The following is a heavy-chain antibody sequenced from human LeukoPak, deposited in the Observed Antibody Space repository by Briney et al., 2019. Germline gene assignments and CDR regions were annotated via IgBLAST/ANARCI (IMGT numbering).Heavy chain of an antibody. J-gene: IGHJ4*02. CDR3: ARRVGATYYFDW. D-gene: IGHD1-26*01. V-gene: IGHV3-48*01. CDR1: EFTFSTYS. Sequence: RPGGSLRLSCAASEFTFSTYSMNWVRQAPEKGLEWISYISSGSNTIYYADSVKGRFTISRDNAKNSLYLKMNSLRAEDTAVYYCARRVGATYYFDWWGQGTLVTVSS. CDR2: ISSGSNTI.